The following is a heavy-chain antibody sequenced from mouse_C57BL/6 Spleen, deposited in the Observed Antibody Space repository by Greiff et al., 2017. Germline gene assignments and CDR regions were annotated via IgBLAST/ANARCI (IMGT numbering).Heavy chain of an antibody. J-gene: IGHJ3*01. Sequence: VHLVESGAELMKPGASVKLSCKATGYTFTGYWIEWVKQRPGHGLEWIGEILPGSGSTNYNEKFKGNATFTADTSSNTAYMQLSSLTTEDSAIYYCARSFAYWGQGTLVTVSA. CDR1: GYTFTGYW. V-gene: IGHV1-9*01. CDR2: ILPGSGST. CDR3: ARSFAY.